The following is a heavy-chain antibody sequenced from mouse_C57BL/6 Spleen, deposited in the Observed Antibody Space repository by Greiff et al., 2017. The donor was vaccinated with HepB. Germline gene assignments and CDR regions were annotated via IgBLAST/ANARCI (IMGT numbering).Heavy chain of an antibody. CDR2: INPYNGGT. D-gene: IGHD1-1*01. V-gene: IGHV1-19*01. J-gene: IGHJ4*01. Sequence: EVQLQQSGPVLVKPGASVKMSCKASGYTFTDYYMNWVKQSHGKSLEWIGVINPYNGGTSYNQKFKGKATLTVDKSSSTAYMELNSLTSEDSAVYYCAREEYFITTVVAIYYYAMDYWGQGTSVTVSS. CDR1: GYTFTDYY. CDR3: AREEYFITTVVAIYYYAMDY.